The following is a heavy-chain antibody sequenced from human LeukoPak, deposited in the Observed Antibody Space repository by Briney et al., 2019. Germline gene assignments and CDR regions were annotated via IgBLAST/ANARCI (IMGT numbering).Heavy chain of an antibody. CDR3: ATAGVGYCPHGVCYTSRVGPDYYADY. Sequence: PSETLSLTCAVSGGSISSGGYSWSWIRQPPGKGLEWVANIQQLGGEKYYVDSVRGRFTISRDNAKNSLYLRMNSLRAEDTAVYFCATAGVGYCPHGVCYTSRVGPDYYADYWGQGTLVTASS. CDR1: GGSISSGGYS. CDR2: IQQLGGEK. V-gene: IGHV3-7*01. J-gene: IGHJ4*02. D-gene: IGHD2-8*01.